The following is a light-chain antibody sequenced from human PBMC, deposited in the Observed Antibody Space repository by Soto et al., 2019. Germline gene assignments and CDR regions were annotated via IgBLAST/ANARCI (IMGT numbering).Light chain of an antibody. CDR3: CSYAGSQTYV. CDR2: DVN. V-gene: IGLV2-11*01. CDR1: SNGVGAYNY. Sequence: SVLTRPRSVSGSPGQSVTISCTGTSNGVGAYNYVSWYQQHPVKAPKLMIYDVNERPSGVPDRFSGSKSGNTASLTISGLQAEDGADYYCCSYAGSQTYVFGTGTKVTVL. J-gene: IGLJ1*01.